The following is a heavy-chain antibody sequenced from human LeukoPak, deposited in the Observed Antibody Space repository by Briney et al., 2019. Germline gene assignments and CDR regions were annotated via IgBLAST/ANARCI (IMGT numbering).Heavy chain of an antibody. CDR3: TARGSGSYYLQPQVFAY. CDR1: GGSISSGGYY. CDR2: IYHSGST. D-gene: IGHD3-10*01. J-gene: IGHJ4*02. Sequence: SETLSLTCTVSGGSISSGGYYWSWIRQPPGKGLEWIGYIYHSGSTYYNPSLKSRVTISVDRSKNQFSLKLSSVTAADTAVYYCTARGSGSYYLQPQVFAYWGQGTLVTVSS. V-gene: IGHV4-30-2*01.